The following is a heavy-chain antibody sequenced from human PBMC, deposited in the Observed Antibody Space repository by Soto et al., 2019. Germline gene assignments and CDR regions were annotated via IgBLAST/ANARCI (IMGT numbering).Heavy chain of an antibody. CDR3: ARGYSYSYYYYGMDV. CDR2: INPNSGGT. V-gene: IGHV1-2*04. CDR1: GYTFTGYY. D-gene: IGHD5-18*01. J-gene: IGHJ6*02. Sequence: GASVKVSCKASGYTFTGYYMHWVRQAPGQGLEWMGWINPNSGGTNYAQKFQGWVTMTRDTSISTAYMELSRLRSDDTAVYYCARGYSYSYYYYGMDVWGQGTTVTVSS.